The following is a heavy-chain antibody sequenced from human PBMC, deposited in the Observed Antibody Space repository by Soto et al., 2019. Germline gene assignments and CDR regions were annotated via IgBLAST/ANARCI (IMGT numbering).Heavy chain of an antibody. CDR3: ARERIVVVVAAIERAFDI. J-gene: IGHJ3*02. D-gene: IGHD2-15*01. CDR2: MSPNSGNT. CDR1: GYTFTSYG. V-gene: IGHV1-8*02. Sequence: ASVKVSCKASGYTFTSYGISWVRQAPGQGLEWKGWMSPNSGNTGYAQKFQGRVTMTRNTSISTAYMELSSLRSEDTAVYYCARERIVVVVAAIERAFDIWGQGTMVTVSS.